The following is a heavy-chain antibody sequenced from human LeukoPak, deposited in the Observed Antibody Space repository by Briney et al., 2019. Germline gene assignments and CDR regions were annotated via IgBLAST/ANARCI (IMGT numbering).Heavy chain of an antibody. CDR2: ISYDGSNK. CDR1: GFTFSSYA. CDR3: ARDIYAMYHFDY. J-gene: IGHJ4*02. V-gene: IGHV3-30-3*01. D-gene: IGHD2-2*01. Sequence: GRSLRLSCAASGFTFSSYAMHWVRQAPGKGLEWVAVISYDGSNKYYADSVKGRFTISRDNSKNTLYLQMNSLRAEDTAVYHCARDIYAMYHFDYWGQGTLVTVSS.